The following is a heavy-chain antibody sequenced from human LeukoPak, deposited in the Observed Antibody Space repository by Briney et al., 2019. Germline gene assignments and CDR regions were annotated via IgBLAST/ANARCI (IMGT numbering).Heavy chain of an antibody. Sequence: GESLKISCKASGYSFTKYWIGWVRQMPGKGLEWMAIIYPANSDTRYSPSFQGQVTISADKSISTAYLQWSSLKASDTAMYYCARLLDHVTGGSMDVWGQGTTVTVSS. CDR2: IYPANSDT. CDR3: ARLLDHVTGGSMDV. V-gene: IGHV5-51*01. D-gene: IGHD1-14*01. J-gene: IGHJ6*02. CDR1: GYSFTKYW.